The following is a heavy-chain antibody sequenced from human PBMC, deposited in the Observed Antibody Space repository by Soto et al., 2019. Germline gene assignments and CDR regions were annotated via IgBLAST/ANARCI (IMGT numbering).Heavy chain of an antibody. D-gene: IGHD3-10*01. J-gene: IGHJ5*02. CDR2: IDGSGGTT. CDR1: GFPFSSTD. V-gene: IGHV3-23*01. CDR3: AKNSGWFNT. Sequence: GGSLRLSCAASGFPFSSTDMTWVRQAPGKGLDWVSTIDGSGGTTYYADSVKGRFTISRDNSMNTVYLQMNSLRADDTALYYCAKNSGWFNTWGQGALVTVS.